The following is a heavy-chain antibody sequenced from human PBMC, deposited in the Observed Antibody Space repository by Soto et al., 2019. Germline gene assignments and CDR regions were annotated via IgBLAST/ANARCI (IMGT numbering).Heavy chain of an antibody. D-gene: IGHD3-9*01. V-gene: IGHV3-53*01. J-gene: IGHJ6*02. CDR3: ARSTYFDILTGSYYYYAMDV. CDR2: IYSEGTP. Sequence: EVQLVESGGGLTQPGVSLRLSCAASGFTVGSNYMSWVRQAPGKGLEWVSVIYSEGTPYYADSVKGRFTISRENSNNTLYLHMNNLGADDTAVYYCARSTYFDILTGSYYYYAMDVWGQGTTVTVSS. CDR1: GFTVGSNY.